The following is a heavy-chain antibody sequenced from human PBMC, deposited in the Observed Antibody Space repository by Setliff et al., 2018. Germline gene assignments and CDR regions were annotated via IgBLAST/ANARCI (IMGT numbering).Heavy chain of an antibody. J-gene: IGHJ4*02. D-gene: IGHD2-2*02. CDR3: VRLAAIPEPATGVLG. CDR2: INPNSGGT. V-gene: IGHV1-2*02. Sequence: ASVKVSCKASGYTFTGYYMHWVRQAPGQGPEWMGWINPNSGGTNYAQKFQGRVTMTRDPSISTAYMELNSLRSDDTAVCYCVRLAAIPEPATGVLGWGQGTLVTVS. CDR1: GYTFTGYY.